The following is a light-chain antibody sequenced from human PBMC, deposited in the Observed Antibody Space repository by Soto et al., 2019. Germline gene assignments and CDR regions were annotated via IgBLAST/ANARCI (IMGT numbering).Light chain of an antibody. Sequence: QPVLTQPASVSGSPGQSITISCTGTSGDIGASNYVSWYQQFPDKAPKLIIYDVSDRPSGVSTRFSGSKSGNTASLTISGLQPEDEADYYCTSYRTYSGVFGTGTKLTVL. CDR1: SGDIGASNY. CDR3: TSYRTYSGV. V-gene: IGLV2-14*01. J-gene: IGLJ1*01. CDR2: DVS.